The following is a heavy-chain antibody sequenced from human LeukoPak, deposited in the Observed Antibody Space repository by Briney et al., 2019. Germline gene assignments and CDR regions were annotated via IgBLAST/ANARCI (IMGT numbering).Heavy chain of an antibody. Sequence: KPSETLSLTCTVSGGSISSYYWSWIRQPPGKGLEWIGYIYYSGSTNYNPSLKSRVTISVDTSKNQFSLKLSSVTAADTAVYYCVAWYNWFDPWGQGTLVTVSS. D-gene: IGHD2-15*01. CDR2: IYYSGST. J-gene: IGHJ5*02. CDR3: VAWYNWFDP. V-gene: IGHV4-59*01. CDR1: GGSISSYY.